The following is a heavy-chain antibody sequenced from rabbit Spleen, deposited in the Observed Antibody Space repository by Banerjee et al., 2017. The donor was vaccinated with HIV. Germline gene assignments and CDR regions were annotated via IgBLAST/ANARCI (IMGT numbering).Heavy chain of an antibody. CDR3: VRDQAGDADYGPYYLNL. CDR2: IWTGSTSIT. V-gene: IGHV1S40*01. CDR1: GFSFTSGYD. D-gene: IGHD2-1*01. Sequence: QSLEESGGGLVQPGASLTLTCTASGFSFTSGYDMCWVRQATGKGLEWIGTIWTGSTSITWYANWALGRFTISKTSSTTVTLQLSSLTAADTATYFCVRDQAGDADYGPYYLNLWGPGTLVTVS. J-gene: IGHJ4*01.